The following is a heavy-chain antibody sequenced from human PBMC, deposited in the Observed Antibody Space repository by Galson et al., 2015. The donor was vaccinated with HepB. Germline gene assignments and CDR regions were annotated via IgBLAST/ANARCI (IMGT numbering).Heavy chain of an antibody. CDR2: ISYDGSNK. D-gene: IGHD5-18*01. V-gene: IGHV3-30*18. CDR3: AKGPIQLWLYYFDY. CDR1: GFTFSSYG. Sequence: SLRLSCAASGFTFSSYGMHWVRQAPGKGLEWVAVISYDGSNKYYADSVKGRFTISRDNSKNTLYLQMNSLRAEDTAVYYCAKGPIQLWLYYFDYWGQGTLVTVSS. J-gene: IGHJ4*02.